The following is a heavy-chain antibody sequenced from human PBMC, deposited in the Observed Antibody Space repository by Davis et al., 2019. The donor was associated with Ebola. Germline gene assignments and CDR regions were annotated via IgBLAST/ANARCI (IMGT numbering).Heavy chain of an antibody. D-gene: IGHD2-21*01. Sequence: SETLSLTCTVSGGSITSGDYYWGWIRQSPGKGLEWIGTFYYSGTTFYNPSLKSRITVSVDPSKNQFSVRLSSLTAADTALYYCAREETRGSIAGWFDPWGQGTLVTVSS. V-gene: IGHV4-39*02. J-gene: IGHJ5*02. CDR1: GGSITSGDYY. CDR3: AREETRGSIAGWFDP. CDR2: FYYSGTT.